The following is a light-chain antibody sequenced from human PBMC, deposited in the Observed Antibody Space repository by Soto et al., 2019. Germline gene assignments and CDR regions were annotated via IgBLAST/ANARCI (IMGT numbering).Light chain of an antibody. CDR2: EVT. CDR3: SSYAGRTLYV. V-gene: IGLV2-8*01. Sequence: QSALTQPASGSGSPGQSFTISCTGTSSDVGGYVYVSWYQRRPVKAPKLLIHEVTKRPSGVPDRFSGSKSGNTASLTVSGLQAEDEADYYCSSYAGRTLYVFGTGTQVTVL. J-gene: IGLJ1*01. CDR1: SSDVGGYVY.